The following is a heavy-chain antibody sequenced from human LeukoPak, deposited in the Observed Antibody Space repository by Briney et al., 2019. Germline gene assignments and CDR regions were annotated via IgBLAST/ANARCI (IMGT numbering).Heavy chain of an antibody. CDR1: GDSISAYY. J-gene: IGHJ5*01. CDR3: ARGMSAAYDYNWFDS. CDR2: IHASGSA. D-gene: IGHD5-12*01. V-gene: IGHV4-4*07. Sequence: SETLSLTCTVSGDSISAYYWSWIRQPAGRGLEWIGRIHASGSARYNPSLKSRVTMSVDTSKNQFSLKLTSVTAADTALYFCARGMSAAYDYNWFDSWGQGTLVTVSS.